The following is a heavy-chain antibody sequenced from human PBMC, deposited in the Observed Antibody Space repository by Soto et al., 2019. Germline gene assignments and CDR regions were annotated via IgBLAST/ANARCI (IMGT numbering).Heavy chain of an antibody. J-gene: IGHJ4*02. D-gene: IGHD3-10*01. CDR2: ISSSSSYI. CDR3: ARVPHYYGSGRPDY. V-gene: IGHV3-21*01. Sequence: SGGFLRLSCAASGFTFSSYSMNWVRQAPGKGLEWVSSISSSSSYIYYADSVKGRFTISRDNAKNSLYLQMNSLRAEDTAVYYCARVPHYYGSGRPDYWGQGTLVTVSS. CDR1: GFTFSSYS.